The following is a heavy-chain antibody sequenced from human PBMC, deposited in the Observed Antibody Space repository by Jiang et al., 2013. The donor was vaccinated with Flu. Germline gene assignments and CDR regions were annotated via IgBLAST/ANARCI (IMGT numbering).Heavy chain of an antibody. V-gene: IGHV4-39*01. CDR2: IYYSGST. D-gene: IGHD3-22*01. CDR1: GGSISSSSYY. Sequence: GSGLVKPSETLSLTCTVSGGSISSSSYYWGWIRQPPGKGLEWIGSIYYSGSTYYNPSLKSRVTISVDTSKNQFSLKLSSVTAADTAVYYCARHPSMIVVVESGYFDLWGRGTLVTVSS. J-gene: IGHJ2*01. CDR3: ARHPSMIVVVESGYFDL.